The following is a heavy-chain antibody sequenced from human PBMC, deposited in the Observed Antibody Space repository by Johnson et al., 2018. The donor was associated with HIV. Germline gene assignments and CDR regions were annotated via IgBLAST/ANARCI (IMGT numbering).Heavy chain of an antibody. J-gene: IGHJ3*02. CDR1: GFTFSSYG. CDR3: ARDKDSSGYYYNDAFDI. CDR2: IRYDGTNK. V-gene: IGHV3-30*02. D-gene: IGHD3-22*01. Sequence: QVQLVESGGGVVQPGGSLRLSCAASGFTFSSYGMHWVRQAPGKGLEWVAFIRYDGTNKYYADSVKGRFTISRDNSKNTLYLQMNSLRAEATAVYYCARDKDSSGYYYNDAFDIWGQGTMVTVSS.